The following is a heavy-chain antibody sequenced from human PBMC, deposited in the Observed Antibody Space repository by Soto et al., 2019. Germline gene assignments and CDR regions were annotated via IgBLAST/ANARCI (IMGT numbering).Heavy chain of an antibody. V-gene: IGHV1-46*02. J-gene: IGHJ5*02. D-gene: IGHD2-2*01. CDR3: AFGRPAASSWLDP. Sequence: QDHLVQSGTEVKKPGDSVRVSCKAVGYTFNTYYVHWVRQAPGQGLEWMGIINPSGGPTSYAQWSPGRVTMTSDTSTSTVYMELSSLTSDDTAVYFCAFGRPAASSWLDPWGQGTLVSVSS. CDR1: GYTFNTYY. CDR2: INPSGGPT.